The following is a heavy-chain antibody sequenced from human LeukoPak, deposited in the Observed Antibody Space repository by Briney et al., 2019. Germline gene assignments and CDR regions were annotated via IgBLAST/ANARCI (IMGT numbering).Heavy chain of an antibody. Sequence: ASVKVSCKASGYTFTSYDINWVRQATEQGLEWMGWMNPNSGNTGYAQKFQGRVTITRNTSISTAYMELSSLRSEDTAVYYCARGDQFNYGSGSDYFDYWGQGTLVTVSS. J-gene: IGHJ4*02. D-gene: IGHD3-10*01. CDR3: ARGDQFNYGSGSDYFDY. CDR1: GYTFTSYD. V-gene: IGHV1-8*03. CDR2: MNPNSGNT.